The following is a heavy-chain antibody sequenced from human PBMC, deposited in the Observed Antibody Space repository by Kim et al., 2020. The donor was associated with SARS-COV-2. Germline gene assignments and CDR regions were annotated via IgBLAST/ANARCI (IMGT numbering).Heavy chain of an antibody. V-gene: IGHV1-69*13. CDR3: PRAGRGGAVAGTDY. J-gene: IGHJ4*02. Sequence: SVKVSCKASGGTFSSYVISWVRQAPGQGLEWMGGIIPIFGTANKAQKFQGRVTITADESTSTAYMERSSLRSEDTAGYYCPRAGRGGAVAGTDYWGQGNLVTVSS. CDR2: IIPIFGTA. D-gene: IGHD6-19*01. CDR1: GGTFSSYV.